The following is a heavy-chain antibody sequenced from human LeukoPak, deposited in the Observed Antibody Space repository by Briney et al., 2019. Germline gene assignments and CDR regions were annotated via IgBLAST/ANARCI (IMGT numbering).Heavy chain of an antibody. J-gene: IGHJ4*02. CDR3: ARGSGSYDY. CDR1: GFTFSSYS. V-gene: IGHV3-21*01. Sequence: GGSLRLSCAASGFTFSSYSMNWVRQAPGKGLEGVSSISSTSTYIYYADSVKGRFTISRDNAKNSLYLQMNSLRVEDTAVYYCARGSGSYDYWGQGTLVTVSS. CDR2: ISSTSTYI. D-gene: IGHD1-26*01.